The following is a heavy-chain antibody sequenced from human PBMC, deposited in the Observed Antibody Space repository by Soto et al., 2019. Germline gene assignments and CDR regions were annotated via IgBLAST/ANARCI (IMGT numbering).Heavy chain of an antibody. J-gene: IGHJ3*02. CDR1: GFPFSDNY. V-gene: IGHV3-53*01. Sequence: EVQLVESGGGLIQPGESLRLSCATSGFPFSDNYMTWVRQAPGKGLEWVSVSYSSGTTYYADSVKGRFTISRDNSKNTLYLQMNSLRHEDTAMYYCARGGSAFDMWGQGTMVTVSS. D-gene: IGHD3-10*01. CDR2: SYSSGTT. CDR3: ARGGSAFDM.